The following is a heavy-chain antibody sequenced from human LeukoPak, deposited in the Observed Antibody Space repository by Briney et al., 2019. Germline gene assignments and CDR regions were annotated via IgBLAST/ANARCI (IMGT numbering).Heavy chain of an antibody. J-gene: IGHJ5*02. CDR3: ARKGCTGDCFRFDP. CDR1: GYTFNTYG. CDR2: INTDNGNT. V-gene: IGHV1-18*01. Sequence: GASVKVSCKASGYTFNTYGISWVRQAPGQRPEWMGGINTDNGNTKYAQKFQGRVTMTTDTSTSTAYMELSSLRSDDSAVYYCARKGCTGDCFRFDPWGQGTLVTVSS. D-gene: IGHD2-21*02.